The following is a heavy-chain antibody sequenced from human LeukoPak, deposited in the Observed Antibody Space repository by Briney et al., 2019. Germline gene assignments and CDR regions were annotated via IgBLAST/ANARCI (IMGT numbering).Heavy chain of an antibody. CDR2: INPSGGST. J-gene: IGHJ4*02. CDR1: GYTFTSYY. Sequence: ASVKVSCEASGYTFTSYYMHWVRQAPGQGLEWMAIINPSGGSTRYAQKFQGRVTMTRDTSTSTVYMELSSLRSEDTAVYYCARDPRPSYDSSGYYYPGDYWGQGTLVTVSS. V-gene: IGHV1-46*01. CDR3: ARDPRPSYDSSGYYYPGDY. D-gene: IGHD3-22*01.